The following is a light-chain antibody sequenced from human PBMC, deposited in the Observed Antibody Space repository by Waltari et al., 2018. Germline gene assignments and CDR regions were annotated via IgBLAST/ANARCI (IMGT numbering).Light chain of an antibody. CDR3: QQYGSSVMYT. V-gene: IGKV3-20*01. CDR1: QRLTKNY. J-gene: IGKJ2*01. Sequence: VLTQSPGTLSLSPGERGTLSCRASQRLTKNYLAWYQQKPGQAPRLLIYGASSRAPGIPDIFSGSGSGTDFTLTISRLEPEDFAMYYCQQYGSSVMYTFGQGTKVEIK. CDR2: GAS.